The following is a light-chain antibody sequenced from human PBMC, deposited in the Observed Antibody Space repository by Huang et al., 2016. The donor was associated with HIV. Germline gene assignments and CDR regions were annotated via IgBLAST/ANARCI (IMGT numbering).Light chain of an antibody. CDR1: QGVSSY. Sequence: IQLTQSPSSLSASVGDRVTITCRASQGVSSYLAWYQQKPGKVPKLLIYAASTLQSGVPSRFSGSGSGTDVTLTISSLQPEDFATYYCQQLYDYPLTFGPGTKVDIK. V-gene: IGKV1-9*01. CDR2: AAS. CDR3: QQLYDYPLT. J-gene: IGKJ3*01.